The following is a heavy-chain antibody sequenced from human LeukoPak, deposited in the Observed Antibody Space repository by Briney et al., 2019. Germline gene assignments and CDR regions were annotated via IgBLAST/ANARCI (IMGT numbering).Heavy chain of an antibody. D-gene: IGHD5-18*01. CDR3: ARTPLWWIQLWGIDY. Sequence: GGSLRLSCAASGFTFSSYGMHWVRQAPGKGLEWVAVISYDGSNKYYADSVKGRFTISRDNSKNTLYLQMNSLRAEDTAVYYCARTPLWWIQLWGIDYWGQGTLVTVSS. J-gene: IGHJ4*02. CDR2: ISYDGSNK. V-gene: IGHV3-30*03. CDR1: GFTFSSYG.